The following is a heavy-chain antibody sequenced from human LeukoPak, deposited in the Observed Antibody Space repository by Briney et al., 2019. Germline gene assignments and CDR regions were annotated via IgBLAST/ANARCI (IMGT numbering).Heavy chain of an antibody. CDR3: ASWQYCDTGGYFDY. V-gene: IGHV4-59*06. CDR2: IYYSGNT. D-gene: IGHD3-22*01. Sequence: SETLSRTCTVSGGSISSYYWSWIRQHPGKGLEWIGYIYYSGNTYYHPSLKSRVTISVDTSQNQFSLKLSPVTAADTAVYYCASWQYCDTGGYFDYWGQGTLVTVSS. J-gene: IGHJ4*02. CDR1: GGSISSYY.